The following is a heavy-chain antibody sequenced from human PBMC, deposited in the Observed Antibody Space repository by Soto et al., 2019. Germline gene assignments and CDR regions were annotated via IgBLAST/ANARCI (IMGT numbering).Heavy chain of an antibody. CDR2: VWYDGSNK. V-gene: IGHV3-33*06. J-gene: IGHJ4*02. CDR1: GFTFNSYG. D-gene: IGHD1-26*01. CDR3: AKGVNRGGSYFLDY. Sequence: GESLKISCAASGFTFNSYGMHWVRQAPGKGLEWVAVVWYDGSNKYYADSVKGRFTISRDNSKNMLYLQMNSLRAEDTAVYYCAKGVNRGGSYFLDYWGQGTLVTAPQ.